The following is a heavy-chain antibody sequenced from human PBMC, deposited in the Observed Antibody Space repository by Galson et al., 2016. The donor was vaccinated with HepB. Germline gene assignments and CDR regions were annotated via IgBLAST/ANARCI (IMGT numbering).Heavy chain of an antibody. CDR3: ARDFRLAAGGTSYFHH. CDR1: GYTFTSYG. V-gene: IGHV1-18*01. CDR2: ISTHSGKT. D-gene: IGHD3-16*01. Sequence: SVKVSCKASGYTFTSYGVSWMRQAPGQGLEWMGWISTHSGKTYYSQKFQDRVTLTTGTSTSTVYMELKSLRKDDAAVYYCARDFRLAAGGTSYFHHWGQGTLVTVSS. J-gene: IGHJ1*01.